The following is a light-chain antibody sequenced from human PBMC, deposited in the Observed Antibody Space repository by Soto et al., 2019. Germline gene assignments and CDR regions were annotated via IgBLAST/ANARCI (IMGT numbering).Light chain of an antibody. V-gene: IGKV3-15*01. CDR1: QSVSSN. CDR2: GAS. Sequence: EIVMTQSPSTLSVSPGARATLSCRTSQSVSSNLACYQQKPGQAPRLLIYGASTRATGIPARFSGSGSGTEFTLIISSLQSEDFAVYYCQQYNNWSPVTFGPGTKVNIK. CDR3: QQYNNWSPVT. J-gene: IGKJ3*01.